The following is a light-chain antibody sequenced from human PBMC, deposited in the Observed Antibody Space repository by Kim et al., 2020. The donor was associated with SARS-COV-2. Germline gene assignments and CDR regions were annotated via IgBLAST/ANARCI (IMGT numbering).Light chain of an antibody. CDR1: QSVSSSY. CDR2: GAS. V-gene: IGKV3-20*01. CDR3: QQYDSSPLT. J-gene: IGKJ1*01. Sequence: EIVLTQSPGTLSLSPGERATLSCRASQSVSSSYLAWYQQKPRQAPRLLIYGASSRATGIPDRFSGSGSGTDFTLTISSLEPEDFAVYYCQQYDSSPLTFGQGTKVDIK.